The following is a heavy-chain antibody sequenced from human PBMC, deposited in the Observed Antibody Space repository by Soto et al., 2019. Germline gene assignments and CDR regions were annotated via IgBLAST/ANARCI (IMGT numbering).Heavy chain of an antibody. CDR2: ISADGSNT. CDR1: GFTISSYG. J-gene: IGHJ4*02. V-gene: IGHV3-23*01. Sequence: EVQLLESGGGLIQPGGSLRLSCAASGFTISSYGMSWVRQAPGKGLEWVSAISADGSNTYYADSVRARFPVSRDNSKHALYLQVGSAGAEDAAVYYSVAGDSYGGGGRGTLVTVSS. CDR3: VAGDSYGG. D-gene: IGHD5-18*01.